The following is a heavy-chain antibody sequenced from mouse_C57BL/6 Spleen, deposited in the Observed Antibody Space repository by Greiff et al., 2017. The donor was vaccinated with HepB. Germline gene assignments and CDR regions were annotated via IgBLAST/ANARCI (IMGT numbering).Heavy chain of an antibody. CDR3: ARDGDYYGSSETWFAY. Sequence: DVHLVESGGGLVQSGRSLRLSCATSGFTFSDFYMEWVRQAPGKGLEWIAASRNKANDYTTEYSASVKGRFIVSRDTSQSILYLQMNALRAEDTAIYYCARDGDYYGSSETWFAYWGQGTLVTVSA. CDR1: GFTFSDFY. D-gene: IGHD1-1*01. V-gene: IGHV7-1*01. CDR2: SRNKANDYTT. J-gene: IGHJ3*01.